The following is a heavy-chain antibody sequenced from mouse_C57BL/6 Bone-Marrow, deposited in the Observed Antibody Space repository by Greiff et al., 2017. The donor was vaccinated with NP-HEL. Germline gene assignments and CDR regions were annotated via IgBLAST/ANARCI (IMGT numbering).Heavy chain of an antibody. CDR3: ARPNYYGSHLYFDV. CDR1: GYTFTSYW. Sequence: QVQLKQPGAELVRPGTSVKLSCKASGYTFTSYWMHRVKQSPGQGLEWIGVIDPSDSYTNYNQKFKGKATLTVDTSSSTAYMQLSSLTSEDSAVYYCARPNYYGSHLYFDVWGTGTTVTVSS. D-gene: IGHD1-1*01. V-gene: IGHV1-59*01. J-gene: IGHJ1*03. CDR2: IDPSDSYT.